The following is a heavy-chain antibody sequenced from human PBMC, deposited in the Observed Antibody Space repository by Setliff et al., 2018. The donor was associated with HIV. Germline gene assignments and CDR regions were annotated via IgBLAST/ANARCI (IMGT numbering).Heavy chain of an antibody. J-gene: IGHJ3*02. CDR3: AKDSEPEYYGASASGEAFDI. CDR2: MSYDGNNK. CDR1: GFIFSSYA. Sequence: PGGSLRLSCAASGFIFSSYAMHWVRQAPGKGLEWVAVMSYDGNNKYYADSVKGRFTISRDNAKNSLFLQMNSLRAEDTAVYYCAKDSEPEYYGASASGEAFDIWGQGTRVTVSS. D-gene: IGHD3-10*01. V-gene: IGHV3-30*07.